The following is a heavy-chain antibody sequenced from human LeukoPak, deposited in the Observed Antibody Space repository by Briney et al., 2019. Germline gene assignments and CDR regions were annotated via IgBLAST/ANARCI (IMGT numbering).Heavy chain of an antibody. Sequence: SVKVSCTASGGTFSSYAISWVRQAPGQGLEWMGGIIPIFGTANYAQKFQGRVTITADKSTSTAYMELSSLRSEDTAVYYCARARRYSYGPFDYWGQGTLVTVSS. CDR3: ARARRYSYGPFDY. CDR1: GGTFSSYA. CDR2: IIPIFGTA. J-gene: IGHJ4*02. D-gene: IGHD5-18*01. V-gene: IGHV1-69*06.